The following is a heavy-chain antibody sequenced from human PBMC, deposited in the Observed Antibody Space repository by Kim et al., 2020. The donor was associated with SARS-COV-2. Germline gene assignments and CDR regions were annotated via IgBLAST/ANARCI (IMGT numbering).Heavy chain of an antibody. CDR3: ARGDSYGSGSYYLGGFHYYYYGMDV. V-gene: IGHV4-59*01. D-gene: IGHD3-10*01. CDR2: IYYSGST. CDR1: GGSISSYY. Sequence: SETLSLTCTVSGGSISSYYWSWIRQPPGKGLEWIGYIYYSGSTNYNPSLKSRVTISVDTSKNQFSLKLSSVTAADTAVYYCARGDSYGSGSYYLGGFHYYYYGMDVWGQGTTVTVSS. J-gene: IGHJ6*02.